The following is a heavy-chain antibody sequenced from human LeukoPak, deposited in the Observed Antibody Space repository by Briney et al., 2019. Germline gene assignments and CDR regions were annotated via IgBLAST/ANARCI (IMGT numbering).Heavy chain of an antibody. D-gene: IGHD3-10*01. J-gene: IGHJ3*02. V-gene: IGHV3-23*01. CDR1: GFTFSNYA. Sequence: GGSLRLSCAASGFTFSNYAMSWVRQAPGKGLEWVSPICGDGGDTYYADSVKGGSTIGRENGKKTLYMQRKRLRAEDTAIYYCAKDMISANGEYDAFDIWGQGTMVTVSS. CDR2: ICGDGGDT. CDR3: AKDMISANGEYDAFDI.